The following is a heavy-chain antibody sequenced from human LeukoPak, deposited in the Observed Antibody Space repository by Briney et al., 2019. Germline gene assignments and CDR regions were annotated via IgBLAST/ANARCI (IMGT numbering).Heavy chain of an antibody. V-gene: IGHV3-21*01. CDR3: ARENDYYDSSGYYFIRWFDP. CDR1: GFTFSNFG. CDR2: ISSSSSYI. Sequence: GGSLRLSCAASGFTFSNFGINWVRQAPGKGLEWVSSISSSSSYISYADSVKGRFTISRDNAKNSLDLQMNSLRAEDTAVYYCARENDYYDSSGYYFIRWFDPWGQGTLVTVSS. J-gene: IGHJ5*02. D-gene: IGHD3-22*01.